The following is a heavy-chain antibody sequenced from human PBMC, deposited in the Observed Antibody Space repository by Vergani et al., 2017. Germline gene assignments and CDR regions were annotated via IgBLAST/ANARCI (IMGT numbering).Heavy chain of an antibody. CDR2: IYTSGST. D-gene: IGHD1-26*01. CDR1: GGSISSGSYY. J-gene: IGHJ4*02. Sequence: QVQLQESGPGLVKPSQTLSLTCTVSGGSISSGSYYWSWIRQPAGKGLEWIGRIYTSGSTNYNPSLKSRVTISVDTSKNQFSLKLSSVTAADTAVYYCARDPSYVGFDYWGQGTLVTVSS. CDR3: ARDPSYVGFDY. V-gene: IGHV4-61*02.